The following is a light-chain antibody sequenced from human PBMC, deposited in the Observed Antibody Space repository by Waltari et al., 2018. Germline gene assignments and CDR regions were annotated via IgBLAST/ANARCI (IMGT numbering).Light chain of an antibody. CDR1: STAVGAYNY. CDR3: SSYAGRNTL. CDR2: QVS. V-gene: IGLV2-8*01. Sequence: QSALTQPPSASGAPGQSVTISCTGTSTAVGAYNYVPWYQQHPGEPPNLLIYQVSKRPSGVPDRFSGSKSGNTASLTVSGLQAEDEGDYYCSSYAGRNTLFGGGTKLTVL. J-gene: IGLJ2*01.